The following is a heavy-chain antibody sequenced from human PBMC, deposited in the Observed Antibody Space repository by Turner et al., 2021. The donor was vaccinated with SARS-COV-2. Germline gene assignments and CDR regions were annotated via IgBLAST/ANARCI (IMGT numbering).Heavy chain of an antibody. V-gene: IGHV3-30*18. D-gene: IGHD3-3*01. CDR1: GFTFSSYG. Sequence: QVQLVESGGGGVQPGRSLRLSCAASGFTFSSYGMHWVRQAPGKGLEWVAVISYDGSNKYYADSVKGRFTISRDNSKNTLYLQMNSLRAEDTAVYYCANFGDAFDIWGQGTMVTISS. CDR2: ISYDGSNK. CDR3: ANFGDAFDI. J-gene: IGHJ3*02.